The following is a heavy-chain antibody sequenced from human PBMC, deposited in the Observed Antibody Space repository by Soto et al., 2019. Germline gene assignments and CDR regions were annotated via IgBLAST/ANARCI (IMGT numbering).Heavy chain of an antibody. Sequence: PGGSLRLSCAASGFTFSSYGMSWVRQAPGKGLEWVSVISSGGGTIYYADSVKGRFTISRDNSKNTLYLQMNSLRAEDTAVYYCAKTHYDILDYWGQGTLVTVSS. CDR2: ISSGGGTI. V-gene: IGHV3-23*01. CDR3: AKTHYDILDY. CDR1: GFTFSSYG. J-gene: IGHJ4*02. D-gene: IGHD3-9*01.